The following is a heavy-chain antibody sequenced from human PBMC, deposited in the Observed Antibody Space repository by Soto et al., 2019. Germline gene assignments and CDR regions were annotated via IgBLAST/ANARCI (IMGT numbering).Heavy chain of an antibody. V-gene: IGHV3-66*01. Sequence: EVQLVESGGGLVQPGGSLRLSCAASGFTVSSNYMSWVRQAPGKGLEWVSVIYRAGSTYYADSVRGRFTISRDNSKNTLYLRMNSLRAEDRAVYYCASDIEVSGNYFDYWGQGTPVTVSS. CDR2: IYRAGST. CDR1: GFTVSSNY. D-gene: IGHD6-13*01. J-gene: IGHJ4*02. CDR3: ASDIEVSGNYFDY.